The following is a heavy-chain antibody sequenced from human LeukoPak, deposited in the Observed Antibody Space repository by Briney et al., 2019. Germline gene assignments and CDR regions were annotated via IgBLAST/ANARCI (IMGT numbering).Heavy chain of an antibody. CDR2: ISSCGSTI. CDR1: GFTFSSYA. Sequence: GGSLRLSCAASGFTFSSYAMSWIRQAPGKGLEWVSYISSCGSTIYYADSVKGRFTISRDNAKNSLYLQMNSLRAEDTAVYYCATLPRVAARPDFDYWGQGTLVTVSS. D-gene: IGHD6-6*01. J-gene: IGHJ4*02. V-gene: IGHV3-11*01. CDR3: ATLPRVAARPDFDY.